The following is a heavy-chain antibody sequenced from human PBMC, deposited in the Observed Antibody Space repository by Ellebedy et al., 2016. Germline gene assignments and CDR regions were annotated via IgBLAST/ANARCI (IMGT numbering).Heavy chain of an antibody. CDR1: GFTFSSYG. V-gene: IGHV3-30*18. D-gene: IGHD5-24*01. J-gene: IGHJ4*02. CDR2: ISYDGSNK. CDR3: AKVFSVPRGPIEDY. Sequence: GGSLRLXXAASGFTFSSYGMHWVRQAPGKGLEWVAVISYDGSNKYYADSVKGRFTISRDNSKNTLYLQMNSLRAEDTAVYYCAKVFSVPRGPIEDYWGQGTLVTVSS.